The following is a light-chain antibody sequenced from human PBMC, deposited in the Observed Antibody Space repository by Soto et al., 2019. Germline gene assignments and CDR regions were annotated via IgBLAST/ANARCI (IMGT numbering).Light chain of an antibody. CDR2: DVS. CDR3: SSYTSSSTYVV. Sequence: QSALTQPASVSGSPGQSITISCTGTSSDIGGYNYVSWYQQHPGKAPKLMIYDVSNRPSGLSNRFSGSKSGNTASLTISGLQAEDEVDYYCSSYTSSSTYVVFGGGTKLTVL. J-gene: IGLJ2*01. CDR1: SSDIGGYNY. V-gene: IGLV2-14*01.